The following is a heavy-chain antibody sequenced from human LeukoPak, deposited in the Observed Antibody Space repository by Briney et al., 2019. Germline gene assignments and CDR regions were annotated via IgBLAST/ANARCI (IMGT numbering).Heavy chain of an antibody. CDR1: GGTFSSYA. CDR2: IIPIFGTA. J-gene: IGHJ4*02. Sequence: GASVKVSCKASGGTFSSYAISWVRQAPGQGLEWMGGIIPIFGTANYAQKFQGRVTITADESTSTAYMELSSLRSEDTAVYYCATPRGQQLVLPLNYWGQGTLVTVSS. D-gene: IGHD6-13*01. V-gene: IGHV1-69*13. CDR3: ATPRGQQLVLPLNY.